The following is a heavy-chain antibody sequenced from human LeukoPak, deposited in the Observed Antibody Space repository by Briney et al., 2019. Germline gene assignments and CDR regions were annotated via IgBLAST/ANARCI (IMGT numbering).Heavy chain of an antibody. CDR2: ISFSSNYI. J-gene: IGHJ4*02. CDR3: AKSPNYYDSSGIFDY. D-gene: IGHD3-22*01. Sequence: PGGSLRLSCAASGFTFSSYEMNWVRQAPGKGLEWVSSISFSSNYIYYADSVRGRFTISRDNAKNSVYLQMNSLRAEDTAVYYCAKSPNYYDSSGIFDYWGQGTLVTVSS. CDR1: GFTFSSYE. V-gene: IGHV3-21*04.